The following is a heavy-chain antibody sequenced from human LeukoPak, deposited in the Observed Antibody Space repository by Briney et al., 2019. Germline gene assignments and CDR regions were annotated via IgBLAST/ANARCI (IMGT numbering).Heavy chain of an antibody. D-gene: IGHD3-22*01. CDR2: IKSKTDGRTT. J-gene: IGHJ4*02. CDR1: GFTFTNAW. Sequence: GGSLRLSCVASGFTFTNAWMSWVRQAPGKGLEWVGRIKSKTDGRTTDYAAPVKVRFTISRDDSKNTLYLQMSSLKTEDTAVYYCLGRYCYDSGGYSDYWGQGALVTVSS. V-gene: IGHV3-15*01. CDR3: LGRYCYDSGGYSDY.